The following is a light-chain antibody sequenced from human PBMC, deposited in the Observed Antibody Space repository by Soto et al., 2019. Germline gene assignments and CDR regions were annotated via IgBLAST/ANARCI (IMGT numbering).Light chain of an antibody. CDR2: GAS. J-gene: IGKJ3*01. V-gene: IGKV3-20*01. Sequence: ELVLPQSPGTLSLSPGERATLSCRASQSVSSNNLAWYQQRPGRAPRVVIYGASTRATGIPERFSGSGSGTDFTLTISRLEPEDFAVYYWQQYGRSPFTFGPGTKVDSK. CDR3: QQYGRSPFT. CDR1: QSVSSNN.